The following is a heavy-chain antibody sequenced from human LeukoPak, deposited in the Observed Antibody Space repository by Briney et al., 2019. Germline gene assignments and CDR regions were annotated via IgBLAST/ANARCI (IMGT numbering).Heavy chain of an antibody. CDR2: IYHSGST. V-gene: IGHV4-39*07. Sequence: SETLSLTCTVSGGSISSSNYYWGWIRQPPGKGLEWIGSIYHSGSTYYNPSLKSRVTISVDTSKNQFSLKLSSLTAADTAVYYCARVLKGRAPFDYWGQGTLVTVSS. J-gene: IGHJ4*02. CDR3: ARVLKGRAPFDY. CDR1: GGSISSSNYY.